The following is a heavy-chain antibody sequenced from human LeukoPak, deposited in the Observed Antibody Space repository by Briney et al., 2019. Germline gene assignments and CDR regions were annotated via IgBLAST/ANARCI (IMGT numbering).Heavy chain of an antibody. Sequence: PGGSLRLSCAASGFTFSSYSMNWVRQAPGKGLEWVSSISTSSSYIYCADSVKGRFTISRDNAKNSLYLQMNSLRAEDTAVYFCARVRLDRSERNLDAFENWGQGTMVTVSS. J-gene: IGHJ3*02. CDR2: ISTSSSYI. CDR3: ARVRLDRSERNLDAFEN. D-gene: IGHD1-14*01. V-gene: IGHV3-21*01. CDR1: GFTFSSYS.